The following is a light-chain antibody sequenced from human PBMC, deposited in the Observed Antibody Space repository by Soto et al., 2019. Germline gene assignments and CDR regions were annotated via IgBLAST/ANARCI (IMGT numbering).Light chain of an antibody. V-gene: IGKV1-5*03. CDR3: QQLNSYPRT. J-gene: IGKJ4*02. CDR1: QSVSTW. CDR2: NAT. Sequence: DIQMTQSPSTLSASVRDRVTITCRASQSVSTWLAWYQQKPGKVPKLLIYNATKLASGVPSRFSGSGSGTDFTLTISSLQPDDFATYYCQQLNSYPRTFGGGTRVEI.